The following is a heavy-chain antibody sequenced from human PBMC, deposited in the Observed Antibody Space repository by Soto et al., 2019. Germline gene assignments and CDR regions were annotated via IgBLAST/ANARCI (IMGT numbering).Heavy chain of an antibody. J-gene: IGHJ6*02. Sequence: GGSLRLSCAASGFTFSGSAMHWVRQASGKGLEWVGRIRSKANSYATAYAASVKGRFTISRDDSKNTAYLQMNSLKTEDTAVYYCTSLPSSSGSYYYYGMDVWGQGTTVTVSS. CDR2: IRSKANSYAT. V-gene: IGHV3-73*01. D-gene: IGHD1-26*01. CDR3: TSLPSSSGSYYYYGMDV. CDR1: GFTFSGSA.